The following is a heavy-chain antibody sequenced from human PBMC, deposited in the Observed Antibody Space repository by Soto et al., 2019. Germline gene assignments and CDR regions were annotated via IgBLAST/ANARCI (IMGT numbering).Heavy chain of an antibody. CDR2: IYYSRST. Sequence: KTSETLSLTCTVSGGSFSSSTYFWGWIRQPPGKGLEWIGSIYYSRSTYYNPSLKSRVTISVDTPKNHFSLKLSSVTAADTAVYYCARHGGGYYGYYGMDVWGQGTTVTVSS. D-gene: IGHD3-22*01. V-gene: IGHV4-39*01. J-gene: IGHJ6*02. CDR1: GGSFSSSTYF. CDR3: ARHGGGYYGYYGMDV.